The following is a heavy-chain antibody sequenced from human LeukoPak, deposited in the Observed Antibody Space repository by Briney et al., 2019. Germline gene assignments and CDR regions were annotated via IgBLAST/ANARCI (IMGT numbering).Heavy chain of an antibody. D-gene: IGHD2-2*01. CDR1: GFTFSSYG. J-gene: IGHJ6*03. CDR3: AKPPLYCSSTSCQRRNYYYMDV. CDR2: IRYDGSNK. V-gene: IGHV3-30*02. Sequence: GRSLRLSCAASGFTFSSYGMHWVRQAPGKGLEWVAFIRYDGSNKYYADSVKGRFTISRDNSKSTLYLQMNSLRAEDTAVYYCAKPPLYCSSTSCQRRNYYYMDVWGKGTTVTVSS.